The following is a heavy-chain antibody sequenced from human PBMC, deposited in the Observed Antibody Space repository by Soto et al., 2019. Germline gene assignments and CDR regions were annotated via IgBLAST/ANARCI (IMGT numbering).Heavy chain of an antibody. V-gene: IGHV4-59*08. CDR3: ARGLRYFDWLLEDYYYYYMDV. CDR1: GGSISSYY. Sequence: QVQLQESGPGLVKPSETLSLTCTVSGGSISSYYWSWIRQPPGKGLEWIGYIYYSGSTNYNPSLKSRVTISVDTSKNQFSLKLSSVTAADTAVYYCARGLRYFDWLLEDYYYYYMDVWGKGTTVTVSS. CDR2: IYYSGST. J-gene: IGHJ6*03. D-gene: IGHD3-9*01.